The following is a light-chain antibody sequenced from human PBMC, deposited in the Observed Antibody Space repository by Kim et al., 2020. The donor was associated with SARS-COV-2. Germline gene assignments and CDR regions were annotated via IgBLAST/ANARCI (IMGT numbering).Light chain of an antibody. CDR3: QAWDSSYVV. Sequence: VSRGQTASITCSGDKLGDKYASWYQQKPGQSPVLVIYQDSRRPSGIPERFSGSNSGNTATLTISGTQSMDEADYYCQAWDSSYVVFGGGTQLTVL. CDR2: QDS. J-gene: IGLJ2*01. CDR1: KLGDKY. V-gene: IGLV3-1*01.